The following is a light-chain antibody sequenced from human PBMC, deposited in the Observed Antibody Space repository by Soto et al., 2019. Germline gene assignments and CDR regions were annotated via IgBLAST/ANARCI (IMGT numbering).Light chain of an antibody. CDR1: SSDVGGYNY. Sequence: QSVLTQPASVSGSPGQSITISCTGTSSDVGGYNYVSWYQQHPGKAPKLMIYEVSHRPSGVSTRFSGSKSGNTASLTISGLQAEDEADYYCSSYTSSSNVVFGGGTKLTVL. CDR3: SSYTSSSNVV. CDR2: EVS. V-gene: IGLV2-14*01. J-gene: IGLJ2*01.